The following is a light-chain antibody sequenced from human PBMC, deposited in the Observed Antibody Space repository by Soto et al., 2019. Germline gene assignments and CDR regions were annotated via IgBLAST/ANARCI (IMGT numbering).Light chain of an antibody. J-gene: IGLJ1*01. CDR3: CSYTTSNTFV. CDR1: SSDVGAYNY. CDR2: HVT. V-gene: IGLV2-14*01. Sequence: QSVLTQPASVSGSLGQSITISRSGTSSDVGAYNYVSWYQQYPGKAPKLMIYHVTDRPSGVSNRFSGSKSGNTASLTISGLQAEDEADYYCCSYTTSNTFVFGTGTKLTVL.